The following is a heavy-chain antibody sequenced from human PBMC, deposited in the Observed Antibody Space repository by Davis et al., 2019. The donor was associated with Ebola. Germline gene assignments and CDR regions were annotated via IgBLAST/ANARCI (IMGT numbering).Heavy chain of an antibody. D-gene: IGHD3-22*01. CDR3: ARGYYYDSSGYYYRADY. Sequence: GESLKISCKGSGYSFTSYWISWVRQMPGKGLEWMGRSETSDYYTNYSPSFQGHVSISADKSIITAYLQWSSLKASDTAMYYCARGYYYDSSGYYYRADYWGQGTLVTVSS. CDR2: SETSDYYT. CDR1: GYSFTSYW. J-gene: IGHJ4*02. V-gene: IGHV5-10-1*01.